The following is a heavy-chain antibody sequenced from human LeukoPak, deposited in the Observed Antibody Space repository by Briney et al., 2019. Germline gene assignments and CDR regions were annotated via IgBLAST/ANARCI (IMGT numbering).Heavy chain of an antibody. V-gene: IGHV4-59*01. CDR2: IYYSGST. CDR1: GGSISTYY. J-gene: IGHJ3*02. CDR3: ARGLSKVDCFDI. Sequence: SETLSLTCTVSGGSISTYYWSWLRQPPGKGLEWIGYIYYSGSTNYNPSLMSRVTISVDTSNNQFSLRLSSVTAADTAIYYCARGLSKVDCFDIWGQGTMVTVS. D-gene: IGHD2-21*01.